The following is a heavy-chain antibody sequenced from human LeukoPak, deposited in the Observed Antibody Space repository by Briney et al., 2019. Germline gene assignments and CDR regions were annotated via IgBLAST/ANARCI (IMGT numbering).Heavy chain of an antibody. CDR1: GGSISSYY. D-gene: IGHD2-2*01. V-gene: IGHV4-59*01. J-gene: IGHJ6*02. CDR3: ARANILGYCSSTSCYYHYYGMDV. CDR2: IYYSGIT. Sequence: SETLSLTCTVSGGSISSYYWSWIRQPPGKGLEWSGYIYYSGITNYNPSLKSRVTISVDTSKNQFSLKLSSVTAADTAVYYCARANILGYCSSTSCYYHYYGMDVWGQGTTVTVSS.